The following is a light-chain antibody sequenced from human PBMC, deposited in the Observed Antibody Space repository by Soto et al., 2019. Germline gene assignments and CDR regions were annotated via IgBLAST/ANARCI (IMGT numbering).Light chain of an antibody. CDR3: AAWDDSLSGPV. CDR1: SSNIGSNY. CDR2: RNN. J-gene: IGLJ1*01. V-gene: IGLV1-47*01. Sequence: QSVLTQPPSASGTPGQRVTISCSGSSSNIGSNYVYWYQQLPGTAPKLLIYRNNQRPSGVPDRFSGSKSGTSASLAISGLRSEDEADWYCAAWDDSLSGPVFGTGTKVTVL.